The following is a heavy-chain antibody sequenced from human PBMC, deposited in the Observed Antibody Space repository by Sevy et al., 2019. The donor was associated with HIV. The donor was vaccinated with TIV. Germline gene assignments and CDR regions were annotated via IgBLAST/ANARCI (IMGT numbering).Heavy chain of an antibody. V-gene: IGHV1-18*01. D-gene: IGHD1-26*01. CDR3: ARGRAPDNGRYYFDY. J-gene: IGHJ4*02. CDR1: GYIFGIYD. CDR2: ITPYSGDT. Sequence: ASVKVSCKASGYIFGIYDISWVRQAPGQGLECMGWITPYSGDTNYAQKLQGRVTITTDTFTRTSYMELSSLTSDDAGVYYCARGRAPDNGRYYFDYWAQGTLVTVSS.